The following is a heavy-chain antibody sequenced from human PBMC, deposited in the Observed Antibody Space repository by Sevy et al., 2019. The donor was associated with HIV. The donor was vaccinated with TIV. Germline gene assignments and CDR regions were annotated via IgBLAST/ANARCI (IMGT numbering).Heavy chain of an antibody. V-gene: IGHV1-8*01. Sequence: ASVKVSCKASGYTFTSYDINWVRQATGQGLEWMGWMNPNSGNTGYAQKFQGRVTMTRNTSISTAYMKLSSLRSEDTAVYYCARGERGLRSGYDSESGENNYWGQGTLVTVSS. CDR2: MNPNSGNT. CDR1: GYTFTSYD. D-gene: IGHD5-12*01. CDR3: ARGERGLRSGYDSESGENNY. J-gene: IGHJ4*02.